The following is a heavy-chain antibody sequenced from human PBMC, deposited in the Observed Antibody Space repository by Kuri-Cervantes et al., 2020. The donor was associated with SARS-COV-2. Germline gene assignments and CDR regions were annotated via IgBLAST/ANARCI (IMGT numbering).Heavy chain of an antibody. J-gene: IGHJ4*02. Sequence: GGSLRLSCAASGFTFISYAMTWVRQAPGKGLEWVSGISGSGAITYYADSVKGRFTISRDKSKNTLFLQMNSLRAEDTAVYYCARDQDYYDSNNYFDYWGQVTLVTVSS. V-gene: IGHV3-23*01. CDR2: ISGSGAIT. CDR1: GFTFISYA. D-gene: IGHD3-22*01. CDR3: ARDQDYYDSNNYFDY.